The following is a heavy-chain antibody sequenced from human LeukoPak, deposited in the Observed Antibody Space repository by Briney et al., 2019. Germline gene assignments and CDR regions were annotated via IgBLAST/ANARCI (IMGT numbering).Heavy chain of an antibody. D-gene: IGHD3-22*01. CDR3: AKYYDSSGYYYDAFDI. CDR2: ISGSGGST. CDR1: GFTFSSYA. J-gene: IGHJ3*02. V-gene: IGHV3-23*01. Sequence: SGGSLRLSCAASGFTFSSYAMSWVRQAPGKGLEWVSAISGSGGSTYYADSVKGRFTISRDNSKNTLYLQMNSLRAEDTAVYYCAKYYDSSGYYYDAFDIWGQGTMVTVSS.